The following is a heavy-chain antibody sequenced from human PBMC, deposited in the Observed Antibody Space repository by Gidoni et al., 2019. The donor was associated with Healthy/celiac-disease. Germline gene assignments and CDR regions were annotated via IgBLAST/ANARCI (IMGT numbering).Heavy chain of an antibody. CDR1: GGSFSGYY. D-gene: IGHD2-21*02. CDR2: INHSGST. V-gene: IGHV4-34*01. CDR3: ARGGTYCGGDCYSEAFDI. Sequence: QVQLQQWGAGLLKPSETLSLTCAVYGGSFSGYYWGWIRQPPGKGLEWIGEINHSGSTNYNPSLKSRVTISVDTSKNQFSLKLSSVTAADTAVYYCARGGTYCGGDCYSEAFDIWGQGTMVTVSS. J-gene: IGHJ3*02.